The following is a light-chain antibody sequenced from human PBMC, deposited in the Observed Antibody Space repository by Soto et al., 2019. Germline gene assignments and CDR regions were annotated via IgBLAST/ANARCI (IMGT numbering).Light chain of an antibody. Sequence: DIQMTQSPSFLSASVGDRVTITCRASQGISNYLAWYQQKPGKVPKLLISAASTLQSGVQTRFSGSRTGTDFTLTISSLQPEDVGTYYCQKHNNAPQLTFGGWTKVEIK. CDR1: QGISNY. V-gene: IGKV1-27*01. J-gene: IGKJ4*01. CDR3: QKHNNAPQLT. CDR2: AAS.